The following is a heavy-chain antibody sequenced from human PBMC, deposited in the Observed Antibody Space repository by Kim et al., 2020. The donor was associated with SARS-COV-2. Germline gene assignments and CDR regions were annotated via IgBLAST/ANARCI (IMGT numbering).Heavy chain of an antibody. CDR3: ARGCGVPGRDWRFDL. V-gene: IGHV3-74*01. Sequence: GGSLRLSCTASGFTFSAYWMHWVRQAPGKGLVWVSRITDTGNVQSYADSVKGRFTSSRDNAKNTLHLQMNRLRAEDTAVYDCARGCGVPGRDWRFDLWGRGPLVTVS. CDR2: ITDTGNVQ. J-gene: IGHJ2*01. D-gene: IGHD2-8*02. CDR1: GFTFSAYW.